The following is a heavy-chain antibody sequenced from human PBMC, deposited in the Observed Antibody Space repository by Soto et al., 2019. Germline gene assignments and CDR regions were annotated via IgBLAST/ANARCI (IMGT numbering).Heavy chain of an antibody. CDR2: ISGSGGST. CDR3: ASGIGTHGAFDI. Sequence: PGGSLRLSCAASGFTFSSYAMSWVRRAPGKGLEWVSAISGSGGSTYYADSVKGRFTISRDNSKNTLYLQMNSLRAEDTAVYYCASGIGTHGAFDIWGQGTMVTVSS. CDR1: GFTFSSYA. J-gene: IGHJ3*02. V-gene: IGHV3-23*01. D-gene: IGHD1-1*01.